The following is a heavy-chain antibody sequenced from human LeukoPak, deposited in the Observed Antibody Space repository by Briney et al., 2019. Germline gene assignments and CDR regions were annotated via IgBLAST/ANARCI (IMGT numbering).Heavy chain of an antibody. CDR3: ARDLYYDSSGYYYVPNY. V-gene: IGHV1-18*01. CDR1: GYTFISYN. Sequence: EASVNVSCKASGYTFISYNINWVRQAPGQGLEWMGWISAYNGSTNYAQKFQGRVTMTTDTSTSTAYMELRSLRSDDTAMYYCARDLYYDSSGYYYVPNYWGQGTLVTVSS. J-gene: IGHJ4*02. D-gene: IGHD3-22*01. CDR2: ISAYNGST.